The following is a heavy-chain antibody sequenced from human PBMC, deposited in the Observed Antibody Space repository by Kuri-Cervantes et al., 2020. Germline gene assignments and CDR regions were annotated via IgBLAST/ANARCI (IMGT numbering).Heavy chain of an antibody. CDR2: IILIFGTA. D-gene: IGHD3-3*01. J-gene: IGHJ4*02. V-gene: IGHV1-69*13. Sequence: SVKVSCKASGGTFSSYAISWVRQAPGQGLEWMGGIILIFGTANYAQKFQGRVTITADESTSTAYMELSSLRSEDTAVYYCASGVGSPTYFDYWGQGTLVTVSS. CDR3: ASGVGSPTYFDY. CDR1: GGTFSSYA.